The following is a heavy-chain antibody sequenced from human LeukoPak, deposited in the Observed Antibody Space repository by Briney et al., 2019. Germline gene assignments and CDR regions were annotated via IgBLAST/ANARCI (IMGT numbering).Heavy chain of an antibody. Sequence: GGSLRLSCAPSGFTFSRYAMSWVRQAPGKGLEWASVISDDSSLTYYADSVKGRFTISRDNSKNTLYLQMNSLRAEDTALYYCAKHVGSGSGWDYFDYWGQGTLVTVSS. CDR1: GFTFSRYA. CDR3: AKHVGSGSGWDYFDY. J-gene: IGHJ4*02. D-gene: IGHD3-10*01. CDR2: ISDDSSLT. V-gene: IGHV3-23*01.